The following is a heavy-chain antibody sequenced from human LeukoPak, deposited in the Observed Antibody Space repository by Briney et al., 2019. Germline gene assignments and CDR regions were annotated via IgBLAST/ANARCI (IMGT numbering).Heavy chain of an antibody. CDR1: GSSIRSYY. V-gene: IGHV4-4*07. CDR2: IYSSGTT. CDR3: ARDGYTASYYSLDY. D-gene: IGHD1-26*01. J-gene: IGHJ4*02. Sequence: SETLSVTCTVTGSSIRSYYWSWIRQPAGKGLESIGRIYSSGTTNYNPSLKSRVTMSVDMSTNQFSLRLSSVTAADTAIYYCARDGYTASYYSLDYWGQGILVTVSS.